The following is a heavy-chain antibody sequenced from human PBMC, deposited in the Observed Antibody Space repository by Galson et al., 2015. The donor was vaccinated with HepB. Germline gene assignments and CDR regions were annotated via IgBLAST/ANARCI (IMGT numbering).Heavy chain of an antibody. Sequence: SLRLSCAASGFTFSDYYMSWIRQAPGKGLEWVSYISSSGSTIYYADSVKGRFTISRDNAKNSLYLQMNSLRAEDTAVYYCARGPPSHPFYYDSSGYYYYFDYWGQGTLVTVSS. J-gene: IGHJ4*02. CDR3: ARGPPSHPFYYDSSGYYYYFDY. CDR1: GFTFSDYY. CDR2: ISSSGSTI. D-gene: IGHD3-22*01. V-gene: IGHV3-11*01.